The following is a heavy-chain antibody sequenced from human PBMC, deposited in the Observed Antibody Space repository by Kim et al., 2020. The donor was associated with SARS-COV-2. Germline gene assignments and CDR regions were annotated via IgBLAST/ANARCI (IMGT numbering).Heavy chain of an antibody. CDR2: IYHSGAT. D-gene: IGHD3-10*01. Sequence: SETLSLTCTVSGGSINSGGYSWSWIGQPPGKGLEYIGYIYHSGATYYNPSLKSRLTMSVDRSKNQFSLHLTSVTAADTAVYYCARNLVRGPLRVCFDPWGQGILVTVSS. V-gene: IGHV4-30-2*01. CDR3: ARNLVRGPLRVCFDP. CDR1: GGSINSGGYS. J-gene: IGHJ5*02.